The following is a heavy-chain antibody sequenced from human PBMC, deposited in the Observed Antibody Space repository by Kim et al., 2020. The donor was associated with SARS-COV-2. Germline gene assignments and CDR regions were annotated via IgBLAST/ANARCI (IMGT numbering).Heavy chain of an antibody. D-gene: IGHD6-19*01. CDR1: GFTLDDYA. J-gene: IGHJ4*02. CDR3: VRGQQWLIKN. CDR2: ISRDGGEI. Sequence: GGSLRLSCAASGFTLDDYAIQWVRQVPGKGLEWVSLISRDGGEIKYADSVKGRFTISRDNSKKSVDLQMNSLRSEDTALYYCVRGQQWLIKNWGQGTQVTVPS. V-gene: IGHV3-43*02.